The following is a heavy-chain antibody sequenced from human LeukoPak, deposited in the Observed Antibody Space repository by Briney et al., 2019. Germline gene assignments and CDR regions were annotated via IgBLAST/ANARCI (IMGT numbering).Heavy chain of an antibody. V-gene: IGHV4-59*01. CDR2: IYYSGST. CDR3: ARGRDESSDYYSNDGWAFDY. Sequence: SETLSLTCTVSGGSISSYYWSWIRQPPGKGLEWIGYIYYSGSTNYNPSLKSRVTISVDTSKNQFSLKLNSVTAADTAVYYCARGRDESSDYYSNDGWAFDYWGQGTLVTVSS. CDR1: GGSISSYY. D-gene: IGHD3-22*01. J-gene: IGHJ4*02.